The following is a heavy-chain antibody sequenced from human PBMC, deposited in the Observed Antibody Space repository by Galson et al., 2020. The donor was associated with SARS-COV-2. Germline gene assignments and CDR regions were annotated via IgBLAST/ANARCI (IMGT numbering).Heavy chain of an antibody. V-gene: IGHV1-69*13. D-gene: IGHD2-2*01. J-gene: IGHJ6*03. CDR3: ARVPEYCSSTSCSYYYYYYMDV. CDR2: IIPIFGTA. CDR1: GGTFSSYA. Sequence: SVKVSCKASGGTFSSYAISWVLQAPGQGLEWMGGIIPIFGTANYAQKFQGRVTITADESTSTAYMELSSLRSEDTAVYYCARVPEYCSSTSCSYYYYYYMDVWGKGTTVTVSS.